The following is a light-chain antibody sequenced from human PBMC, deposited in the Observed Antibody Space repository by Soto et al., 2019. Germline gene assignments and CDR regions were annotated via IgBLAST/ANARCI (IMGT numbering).Light chain of an antibody. Sequence: EIVLTQSPGTLSLSPGERATLSCRASQSVSSSFFAWYQQKPGQAPRLLIYDASSRATGIPDRFSGSGSGKDFTLTISRLEAEDFAVYYCQQFDNSPATFGQGIKVEIK. J-gene: IGKJ1*01. CDR3: QQFDNSPAT. V-gene: IGKV3-20*01. CDR1: QSVSSSF. CDR2: DAS.